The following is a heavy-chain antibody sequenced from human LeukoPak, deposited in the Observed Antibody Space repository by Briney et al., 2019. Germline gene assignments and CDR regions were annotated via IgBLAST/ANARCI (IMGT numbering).Heavy chain of an antibody. D-gene: IGHD3-22*01. CDR2: ISGSGGST. CDR3: AKAPPGYDSSGYYHNPYYFDY. V-gene: IGHV3-23*01. Sequence: GGSLRLSCAASGFTFSSYAMSWVRQAPGKGLEWVSAISGSGGSTYYADSVKGRFTISRDNSKNTLYLQMNSLRAEDTAVYYCAKAPPGYDSSGYYHNPYYFDYWGQGALVTVSS. CDR1: GFTFSSYA. J-gene: IGHJ4*02.